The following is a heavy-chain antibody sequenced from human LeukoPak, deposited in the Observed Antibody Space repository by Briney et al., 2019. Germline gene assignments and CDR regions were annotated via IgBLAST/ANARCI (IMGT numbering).Heavy chain of an antibody. D-gene: IGHD2-2*01. Sequence: GGSLRLSCATSGFSFSTYAMYWVRQAPGKGLEWVSTISGGVVTTYYADSVKGRFTISRDNSKNTVYLQMNSLRAEDTAVYYCAKEGKLGYCSSSKCYLDYWGRGTLVTVSS. J-gene: IGHJ4*02. CDR2: ISGGVVTT. V-gene: IGHV3-23*01. CDR1: GFSFSTYA. CDR3: AKEGKLGYCSSSKCYLDY.